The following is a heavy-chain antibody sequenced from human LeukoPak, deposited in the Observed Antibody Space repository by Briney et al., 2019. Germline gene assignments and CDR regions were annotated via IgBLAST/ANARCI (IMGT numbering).Heavy chain of an antibody. D-gene: IGHD6-13*01. J-gene: IGHJ4*02. CDR2: IWYDGSNK. V-gene: IGHV3-33*01. Sequence: RXAPXXXLEWVXVIWYDGSNKYYADSVKGRFTISRDNSKNTLYLQMNSLRAEDTAVYYCASSVRSSSWYYFDYWGQGTLVTVSS. CDR3: ASSVRSSSWYYFDY.